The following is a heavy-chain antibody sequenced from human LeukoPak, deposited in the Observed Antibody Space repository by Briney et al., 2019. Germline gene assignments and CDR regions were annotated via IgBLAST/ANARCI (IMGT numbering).Heavy chain of an antibody. D-gene: IGHD4-17*01. V-gene: IGHV4-39*01. CDR2: IYYSGST. CDR1: GGSISSSSYY. Sequence: PSETLSLTCTVSGGSISSSSYYCGWIRQPPGKGLEWSGSIYYSGSTYYNPSLNSRVTISVDTSKNQFSLKLSSVTAADTAVYYCARGVDYGDYVAWQASYYFDYWGQGTLVTVSS. CDR3: ARGVDYGDYVAWQASYYFDY. J-gene: IGHJ4*02.